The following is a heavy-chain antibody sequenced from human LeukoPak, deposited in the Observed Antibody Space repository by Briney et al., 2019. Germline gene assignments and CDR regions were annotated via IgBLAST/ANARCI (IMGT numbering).Heavy chain of an antibody. CDR3: ALGYTTGWYYFDL. Sequence: PSETLSLTCTVSGGSISNRSYYWGWIRQPPGKGLEWIGNIYYSGSTDYNPPLKSRVTISVDTSKNQFSLKLSSVTAADTAVYYCALGYTTGWYYFDLWGRGTLVTVSS. CDR2: IYYSGST. CDR1: GGSISNRSYY. J-gene: IGHJ2*01. D-gene: IGHD6-19*01. V-gene: IGHV4-39*01.